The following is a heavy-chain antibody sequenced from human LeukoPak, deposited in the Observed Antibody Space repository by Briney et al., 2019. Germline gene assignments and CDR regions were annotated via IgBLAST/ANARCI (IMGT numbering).Heavy chain of an antibody. V-gene: IGHV3-7*04. J-gene: IGHJ4*02. CDR1: GFTVSSNY. CDR3: TRDFADY. Sequence: PGGSLRLSCAASGFTVSSNYMSWVRQAPGKGLEWVANINQDGSEKYYVDSVKGRFTISRDNAKNSLYLQMNSLRAEDTAVYYCTRDFADYWGQGTLVTVSS. CDR2: INQDGSEK.